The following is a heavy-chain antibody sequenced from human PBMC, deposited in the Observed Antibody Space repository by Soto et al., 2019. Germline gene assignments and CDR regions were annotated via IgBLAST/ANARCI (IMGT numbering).Heavy chain of an antibody. V-gene: IGHV3-7*05. D-gene: IGHD6-19*01. CDR2: IRQDGSDK. CDR3: ASPQQWLGQRGDFDY. Sequence: EVQLVESGGGLVQPGGSLRLSCAASGFTFSSHWMSWVRQAPGKGLEWVANIRQDGSDKYYVDSVKGRFTISRDNSKNSLYLQMTSLRAEDTAIYYCASPQQWLGQRGDFDYWGQGTLVTVSS. J-gene: IGHJ4*02. CDR1: GFTFSSHW.